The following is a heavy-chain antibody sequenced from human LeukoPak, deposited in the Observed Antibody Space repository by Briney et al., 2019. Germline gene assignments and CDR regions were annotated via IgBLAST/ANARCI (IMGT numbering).Heavy chain of an antibody. CDR1: GGTFSSYT. D-gene: IGHD6-13*01. J-gene: IGHJ1*01. CDR3: ARDPSDSSSWIKGYFHH. V-gene: IGHV1-69*10. Sequence: SVKVSCKAFGGTFSSYTISWVRQAPGQGLEWMGGIIPILGIANYAQKFQGRVTITADKSTSTAYMELSSLRSEDTAVYYCARDPSDSSSWIKGYFHHWGQGTLVTVSS. CDR2: IIPILGIA.